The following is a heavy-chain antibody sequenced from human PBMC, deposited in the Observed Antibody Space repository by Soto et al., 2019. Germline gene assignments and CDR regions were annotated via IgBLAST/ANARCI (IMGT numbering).Heavy chain of an antibody. CDR3: AGASVPIIISCRAVDV. V-gene: IGHV4-30-4*01. J-gene: IGHJ6*02. D-gene: IGHD3-10*01. CDR1: GDSITSDDYY. Sequence: QVQLQESGPGLLRPSQTLSLTCTVSGDSITSDDYYWTWIRQPPGKGLEWLGHIYYTGSTSYNPSLESRGSISFDTSKSQFSLRVRSVTAAGTAAYYCAGASVPIIISCRAVDVWGHGTAIIVSS. CDR2: IYYTGST.